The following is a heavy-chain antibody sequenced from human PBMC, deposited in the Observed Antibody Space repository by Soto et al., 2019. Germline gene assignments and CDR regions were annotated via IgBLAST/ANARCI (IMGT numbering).Heavy chain of an antibody. CDR1: GFTVSSNY. Sequence: EVQLVESGGGLVQPGGSLRLSCAASGFTVSSNYMSWVRQAPGKGLEWGSVISSGGSTYYADSVKGRFTISRDNSKNTLYLQMNSLRAEDTAVYYCARDLSDYVGWLDYGMDVWGQGTTVTVSS. J-gene: IGHJ6*02. D-gene: IGHD4-17*01. CDR3: ARDLSDYVGWLDYGMDV. CDR2: ISSGGST. V-gene: IGHV3-66*01.